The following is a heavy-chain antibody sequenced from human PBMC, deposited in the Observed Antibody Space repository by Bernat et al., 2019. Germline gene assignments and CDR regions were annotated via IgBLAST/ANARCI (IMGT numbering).Heavy chain of an antibody. D-gene: IGHD6-13*01. CDR3: ATRPRQPES. J-gene: IGHJ4*02. V-gene: IGHV3-7*01. CDR2: IKQDGSEK. CDR1: GFTFSTYW. Sequence: EVQLVESGGGLVQPGGSLRLSCTASGFTFSTYWMTCVRQAPGKGLEWVASIKQDGSEKYYLESVKGRFTNSRDNTKNSLYLEMNRLRGEDTAVYYCATRPRQPESWGQGTLVTVSS.